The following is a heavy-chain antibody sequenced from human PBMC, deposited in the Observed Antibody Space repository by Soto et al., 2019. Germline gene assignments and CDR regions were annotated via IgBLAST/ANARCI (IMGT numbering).Heavy chain of an antibody. V-gene: IGHV4-31*03. J-gene: IGHJ5*02. CDR1: GGSISSGGYY. D-gene: IGHD2-15*01. Sequence: QVQLQESGPGLVKPSQTLSLTCTVSGGSISSGGYYWSWIRQHPGKGLEWIGYIYYSGSTYYNPSLKRRVTISVDTAKNQFSLKLSSVTAADTAVYYCAREGDCSGGSCYSSPRWFDPWGQGTLVTVSS. CDR2: IYYSGST. CDR3: AREGDCSGGSCYSSPRWFDP.